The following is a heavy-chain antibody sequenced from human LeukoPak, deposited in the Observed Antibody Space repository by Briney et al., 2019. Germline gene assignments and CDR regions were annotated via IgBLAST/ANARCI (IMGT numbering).Heavy chain of an antibody. D-gene: IGHD3-22*01. V-gene: IGHV1-69*13. CDR2: IIPIFGTA. J-gene: IGHJ6*03. CDR1: GYTFTSYA. Sequence: SVKVSCKASGYTFTSYAISWVRQAPGQGLEWMGGIIPIFGTANYAQKFQGRVTITADESTSTAYMELRSLRSDDTAVYYCARMPGSVFDSSGYYGNYYYYYMDVWGKGTTVTISS. CDR3: ARMPGSVFDSSGYYGNYYYYYMDV.